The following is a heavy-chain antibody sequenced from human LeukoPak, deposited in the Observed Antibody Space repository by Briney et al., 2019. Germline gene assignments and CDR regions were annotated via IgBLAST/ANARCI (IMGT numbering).Heavy chain of an antibody. CDR1: GFTLSSYS. CDR3: ARDGAAAGTEFDY. Sequence: PGGSLRLSCAASGFTLSSYSMNWVRQAPGKGLEWVSSISSSSSYIHYADSVKGRFTISRDNAKNSLYLQMNSLRAEDTAVYCCARDGAAAGTEFDYWGQGTLVTVSS. V-gene: IGHV3-21*01. CDR2: ISSSSSYI. J-gene: IGHJ4*02. D-gene: IGHD6-13*01.